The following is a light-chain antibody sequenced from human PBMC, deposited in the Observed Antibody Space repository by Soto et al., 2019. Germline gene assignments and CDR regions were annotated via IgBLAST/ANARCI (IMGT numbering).Light chain of an antibody. V-gene: IGKV1-12*01. CDR2: GAS. J-gene: IGKJ5*01. Sequence: DIQLTQSPSSLSASVGDRVTITCLASQGVSKWLAWYQQKPGKAPILLIHGASNLQTGVPSRFSGSGSGTDFVLTITSLQPEDIATYFCQQANSCPLTFGQGTRLEIK. CDR3: QQANSCPLT. CDR1: QGVSKW.